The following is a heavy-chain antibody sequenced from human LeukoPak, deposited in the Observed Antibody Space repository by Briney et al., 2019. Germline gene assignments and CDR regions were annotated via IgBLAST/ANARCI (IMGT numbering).Heavy chain of an antibody. CDR3: ARDRPSHGSGSYYNPSTLDY. CDR1: GGSISSYY. Sequence: SETLSLTCTVSGGSISSYYWSWIRQPPGKGLEWIGYIYYSGSTNYNPSLKSRVTISVDTSKNQFSLKLSSVTAADTAVYYCARDRPSHGSGSYYNPSTLDYWGQGTLVTVSS. V-gene: IGHV4-59*01. D-gene: IGHD3-10*01. CDR2: IYYSGST. J-gene: IGHJ4*02.